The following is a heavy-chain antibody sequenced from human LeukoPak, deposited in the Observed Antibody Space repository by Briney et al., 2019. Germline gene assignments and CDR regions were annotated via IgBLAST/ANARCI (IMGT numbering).Heavy chain of an antibody. J-gene: IGHJ6*03. V-gene: IGHV1-8*01. CDR1: GYTFTSYD. Sequence: ASVKVSCKASGYTFTSYDINWGRQATGQGMEWMGWMNPNSGNTGYAQKFQGRVTMTRNTSISTAYMELSSLRSEDTAVYYCARTQVVTIFGVVIYYYYYMDVWGKGTTVTVSS. CDR3: ARTQVVTIFGVVIYYYYYMDV. D-gene: IGHD3-3*01. CDR2: MNPNSGNT.